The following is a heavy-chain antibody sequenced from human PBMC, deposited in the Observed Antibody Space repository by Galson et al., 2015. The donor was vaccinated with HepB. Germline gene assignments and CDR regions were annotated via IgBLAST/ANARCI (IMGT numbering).Heavy chain of an antibody. CDR2: IDSSSSYI. Sequence: SLRLSCAASGFTFSRYSMNWVRQAPGKGLEWVSSIDSSSSYISYADSVKGRFTISRDNAKNSLYLQMNSLRPEDTAVFYCARSNPGGGGVTDYEPLRGHSDYWGQGTLVTVSS. J-gene: IGHJ4*02. D-gene: IGHD3-16*01. V-gene: IGHV3-21*03. CDR3: ARSNPGGGGVTDYEPLRGHSDY. CDR1: GFTFSRYS.